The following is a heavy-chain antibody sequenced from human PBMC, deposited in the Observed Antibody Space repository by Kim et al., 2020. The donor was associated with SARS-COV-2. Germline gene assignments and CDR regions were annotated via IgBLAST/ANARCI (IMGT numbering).Heavy chain of an antibody. Sequence: SETLSLTCAVYGGSFSGYYWSWIRQPPGKGLEWIGEINHSGSTNYNPSLKSRVTISVDTSKNQFSLKLSSVTAADTAVYYCARGAAIRRGFDPWGQGTLVTVSS. J-gene: IGHJ5*02. CDR3: ARGAAIRRGFDP. CDR1: GGSFSGYY. V-gene: IGHV4-34*01. CDR2: INHSGST. D-gene: IGHD2-2*01.